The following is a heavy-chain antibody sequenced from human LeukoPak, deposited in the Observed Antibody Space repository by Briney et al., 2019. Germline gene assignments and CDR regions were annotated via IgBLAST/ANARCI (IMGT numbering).Heavy chain of an antibody. J-gene: IGHJ4*02. V-gene: IGHV4-59*08. CDR2: IYYSGST. CDR3: ARYCGGDCYAFDY. Sequence: SETLSLTCTVSGGSISSYYWSWIRQPPGKGLEWIGYIYYSGSTNYNPSLKSRVTISVDTSKNQLSLKLSSVTAADTAVYYCARYCGGDCYAFDYWGQGTLVTVSS. CDR1: GGSISSYY. D-gene: IGHD2-21*02.